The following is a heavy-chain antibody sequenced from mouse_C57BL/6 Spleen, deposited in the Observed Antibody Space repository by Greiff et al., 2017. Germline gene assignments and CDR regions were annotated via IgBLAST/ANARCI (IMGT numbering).Heavy chain of an antibody. CDR2: IHPNSGST. V-gene: IGHV1-64*01. Sequence: QVQLKQPGAELVKPGASVKLSCKASGYTFTSYWMHWVKQRPGQGLEWIGMIHPNSGSTNYNEKFKSKATLTVDKSSSTAYMQLSSLTSEDSAVYYCARSETAYWYFDVWGTGTTVTVSS. J-gene: IGHJ1*03. CDR3: ARSETAYWYFDV. D-gene: IGHD4-1*01. CDR1: GYTFTSYW.